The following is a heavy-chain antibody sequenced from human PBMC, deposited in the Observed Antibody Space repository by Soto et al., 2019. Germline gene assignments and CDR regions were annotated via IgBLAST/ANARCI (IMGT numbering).Heavy chain of an antibody. J-gene: IGHJ5*02. CDR1: GGSISSGDYY. Sequence: PSETLSLTCTVSGGSISSGDYYWSWIRQPPGKGLEWIGYIYYSGSTYYNPSLKSRVTISVDTSKNQFSLKLSSVTAADTAVYYCARVASSSWHQNWFDPWGQGTLVTVSS. CDR3: ARVASSSWHQNWFDP. V-gene: IGHV4-30-4*01. CDR2: IYYSGST. D-gene: IGHD6-13*01.